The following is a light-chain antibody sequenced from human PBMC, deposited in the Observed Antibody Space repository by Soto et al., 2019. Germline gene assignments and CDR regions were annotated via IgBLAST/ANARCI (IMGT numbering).Light chain of an antibody. Sequence: ETVLTQSPGTLSLSPGERATLSCRASQSVSSNYLAWYQHIPGQAPRLLIYGASTRATGIPDRFSGSGSGTDFTLTISRLEPEDFAVYYCQQFERSLPAWTFGQGTKVE. CDR1: QSVSSNY. CDR2: GAS. J-gene: IGKJ1*01. CDR3: QQFERSLPAWT. V-gene: IGKV3-20*01.